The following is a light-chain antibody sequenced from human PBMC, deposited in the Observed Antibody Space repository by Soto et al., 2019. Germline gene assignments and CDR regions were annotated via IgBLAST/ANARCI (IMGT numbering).Light chain of an antibody. Sequence: DIVLTQSPGTLSLSPGERATLSCRASQSISSYLAWYQQKPGQAPRLLIYGASSRATGIPDRFSGSGSGTDFTLTISRLEPEDFAVYYCQQYGSSPGTFGQGTKVDIK. CDR1: QSISSY. CDR3: QQYGSSPGT. V-gene: IGKV3-20*01. J-gene: IGKJ1*01. CDR2: GAS.